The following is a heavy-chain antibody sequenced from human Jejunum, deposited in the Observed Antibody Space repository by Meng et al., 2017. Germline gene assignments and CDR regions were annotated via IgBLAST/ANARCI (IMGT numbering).Heavy chain of an antibody. CDR2: IYHRGNI. Sequence: QVQLQVSGLGLVKPSGTLSLTCAVSGASVSSSNWWSWVRQSPGKGLEWIGEIYHRGNINYNPSLKSRVTISVDKSKNQFSLKLNSVTAADTAVYYCARVDSSASFDYWGQGTLVTVSS. D-gene: IGHD6-6*01. J-gene: IGHJ4*02. V-gene: IGHV4-4*02. CDR3: ARVDSSASFDY. CDR1: GASVSSSNW.